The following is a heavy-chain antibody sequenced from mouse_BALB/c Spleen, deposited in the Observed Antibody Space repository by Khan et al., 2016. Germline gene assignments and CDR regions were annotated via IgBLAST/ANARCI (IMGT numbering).Heavy chain of an antibody. CDR1: GYAFTNYL. CDR2: INPGSGGT. V-gene: IGHV1-54*01. CDR3: ARADYYGSSGAY. J-gene: IGHJ3*01. D-gene: IGHD1-1*01. Sequence: QVQLQQSGAELVRPGTSVKASCKASGYAFTNYLIEWVKQRPGQGLEWIGVINPGSGGTNYNEKFKGKATLTADKSSSTAYMQLSSLTSDDSAVYFCARADYYGSSGAYWGQGTLVTVSA.